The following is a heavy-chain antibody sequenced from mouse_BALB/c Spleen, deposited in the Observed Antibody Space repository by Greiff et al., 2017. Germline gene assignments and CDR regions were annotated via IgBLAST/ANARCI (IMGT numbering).Heavy chain of an antibody. J-gene: IGHJ4*01. CDR2: ISSGGGST. Sequence: DVHLVESGGGLVKPGGSLKLSCAASGFAFSSYDMSWVRQTPEKRLEWVAYISSGGGSTYYPDTVKGRFTISRDNAKNTLYLQMSSLKSEDTAMYYCARRESPYYAMDYWGQGTSVTVSS. V-gene: IGHV5-12-1*01. CDR3: ARRESPYYAMDY. CDR1: GFAFSSYD.